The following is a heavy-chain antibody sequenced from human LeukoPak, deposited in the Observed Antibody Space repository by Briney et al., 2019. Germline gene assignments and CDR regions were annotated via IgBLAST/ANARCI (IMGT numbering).Heavy chain of an antibody. CDR1: GFTFDDYA. CDR3: ARDPGYSNSPYYLDY. V-gene: IGHV3-9*01. J-gene: IGHJ4*02. CDR2: ISWNSGSI. D-gene: IGHD5-12*01. Sequence: QAGGSLRLSCAASGFTFDDYAMHWVRQAPGKGLEWVSGISWNSGSIGYADSVKGRFTISRDNAKNSLYLQMNSLRAEDTAVFYCARDPGYSNSPYYLDYWGQGTLVTVSS.